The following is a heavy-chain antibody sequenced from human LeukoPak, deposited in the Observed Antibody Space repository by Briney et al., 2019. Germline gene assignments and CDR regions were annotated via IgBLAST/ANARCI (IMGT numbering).Heavy chain of an antibody. CDR2: IYYSGST. D-gene: IGHD4-17*01. CDR1: GGSVSSGSYY. Sequence: KPSETLSLTCTVSGGSVSSGSYYWSWIRQPPGKGLEWIGYIYYSGSTNYNPSPKSRVTISVDTSKNQFSLKLSSVTAADTAVHYCARGAGDYVGDWGQGTLVTVSS. J-gene: IGHJ4*02. CDR3: ARGAGDYVGD. V-gene: IGHV4-61*01.